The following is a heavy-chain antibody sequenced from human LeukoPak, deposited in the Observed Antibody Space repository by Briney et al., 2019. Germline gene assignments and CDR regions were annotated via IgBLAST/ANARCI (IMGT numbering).Heavy chain of an antibody. Sequence: PSETLSLTCAVHGGSFSGYYWTWIRQPPGKGLEWIGEINHSGTTNYNPSLKSRVSISVDTSKSQFSLKLTSVTAADTAVYYCARRDDYYDSSGYTDWGQGTLVTVSS. CDR2: INHSGTT. J-gene: IGHJ4*02. V-gene: IGHV4-34*01. D-gene: IGHD3-22*01. CDR3: ARRDDYYDSSGYTD. CDR1: GGSFSGYY.